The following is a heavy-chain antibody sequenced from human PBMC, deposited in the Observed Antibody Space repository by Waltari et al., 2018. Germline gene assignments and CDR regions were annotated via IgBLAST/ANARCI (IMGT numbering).Heavy chain of an antibody. CDR1: GGSFSGYY. Sequence: QEQLQQWGAGLLKPSETLSLTCAVYGGSFSGYYWSWIRQPPGKGLEWIGEINHSGSTNYNPSLKSRVTISVDTSKNQFSLKLSSVTAADTAVYYCARRLPSSSSPIYFDYWGQGTLVTVSS. CDR2: INHSGST. V-gene: IGHV4-34*01. J-gene: IGHJ4*02. D-gene: IGHD6-6*01. CDR3: ARRLPSSSSPIYFDY.